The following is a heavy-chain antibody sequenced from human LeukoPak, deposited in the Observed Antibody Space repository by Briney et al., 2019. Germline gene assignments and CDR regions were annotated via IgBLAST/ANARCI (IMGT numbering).Heavy chain of an antibody. V-gene: IGHV4-38-2*01. CDR1: GHSIRSGSY. D-gene: IGHD1-26*01. Sequence: SETPSLTCDVSGHSIRSGSYWGWIWQPPGKGLEWIGSIYHSGNTYYNSSLKRRLIISVDTSKNQISLKLSSVAAADTAIYYCARGRGGSGDRVIFDIWGQGTLVTISS. CDR2: IYHSGNT. J-gene: IGHJ4*02. CDR3: ARGRGGSGDRVIFDI.